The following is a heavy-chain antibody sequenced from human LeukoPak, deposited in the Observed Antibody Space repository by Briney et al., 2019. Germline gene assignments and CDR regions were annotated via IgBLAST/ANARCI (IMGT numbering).Heavy chain of an antibody. Sequence: SETLSLTCTVSGGSISSSSYYWSWIRQPPGKGLEWIGYIYYSGSTNYNPSLKSRVTISVDTSKNQFSLKLSSVTAADTAVYYCASSSWTAGTLYWGQGTLVTVSS. V-gene: IGHV4-61*01. CDR1: GGSISSSSYY. CDR2: IYYSGST. J-gene: IGHJ4*02. D-gene: IGHD6-13*01. CDR3: ASSSWTAGTLY.